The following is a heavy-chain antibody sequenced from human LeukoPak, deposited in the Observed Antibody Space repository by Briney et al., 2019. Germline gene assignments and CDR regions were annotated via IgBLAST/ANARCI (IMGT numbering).Heavy chain of an antibody. J-gene: IGHJ4*02. CDR3: AKPGAGGDYGDRFDY. CDR1: GFTFSRYA. D-gene: IGHD4-17*01. V-gene: IGHV3-23*01. Sequence: GGALTLSCAASGFTFSRYAMTWVRQAPGKGLEWVATISGSGGTTYYPAPVKGRFTISETNSKKTSFLQMNILRADDAALYYCAKPGAGGDYGDRFDYWGQGTLVTVSS. CDR2: ISGSGGTT.